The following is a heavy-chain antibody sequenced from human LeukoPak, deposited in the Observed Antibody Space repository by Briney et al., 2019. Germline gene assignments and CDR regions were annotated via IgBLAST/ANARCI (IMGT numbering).Heavy chain of an antibody. V-gene: IGHV4-61*02. D-gene: IGHD6-19*01. CDR1: GDSISSGDYY. Sequence: SETLSLTCTVSGDSISSGDYYWSWIRQPAGKGLEWIGRISSSGSTNYNPSLKRRVTISVDTSKNQFSLKLSSVTAADTAVYYCAGRYSSGWYMVDYWGQGTLVTVSS. CDR3: AGRYSSGWYMVDY. J-gene: IGHJ4*02. CDR2: ISSSGST.